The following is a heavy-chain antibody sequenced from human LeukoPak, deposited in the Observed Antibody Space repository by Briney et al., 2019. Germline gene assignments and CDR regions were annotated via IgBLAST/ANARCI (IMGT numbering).Heavy chain of an antibody. CDR1: GFTFSSYA. V-gene: IGHV3-23*01. Sequence: GGSLRLSCAASGFTFSSYAMSWVRQAPGKGLEWVSSITTSGGRTNYADSVKGRFTISRDNSKNTLYLQMNSLRAEDTAVYYCAKALRGDRDNASDMWGQGTMVTVSS. CDR3: AKALRGDRDNASDM. D-gene: IGHD2-21*01. J-gene: IGHJ3*02. CDR2: ITTSGGRT.